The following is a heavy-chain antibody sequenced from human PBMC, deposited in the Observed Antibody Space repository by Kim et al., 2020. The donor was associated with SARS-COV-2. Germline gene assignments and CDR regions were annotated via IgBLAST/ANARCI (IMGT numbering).Heavy chain of an antibody. CDR2: IKDTGST. Sequence: SETLSLTCSVSGGSINLYYWSWIRQPPGKGLEWIGYIKDTGSTTYNPSLKSRVTISVDTSKNQFSLRLSSVTAADTAFYYCARYSGFSNLFFDYWGQGTLVTVSS. D-gene: IGHD5-18*01. CDR1: GGSINLYY. J-gene: IGHJ4*02. V-gene: IGHV4-59*01. CDR3: ARYSGFSNLFFDY.